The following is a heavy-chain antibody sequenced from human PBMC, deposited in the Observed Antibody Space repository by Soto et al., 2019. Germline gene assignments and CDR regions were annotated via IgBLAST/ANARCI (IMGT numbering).Heavy chain of an antibody. CDR1: GGSFSADY. D-gene: IGHD2-21*01. CDR3: GRRPKAMVVANF. CDR2: INHSGDT. V-gene: IGHV4-34*01. J-gene: IGHJ4*02. Sequence: QVRLQQWGAGLLKPSETLSLICAVSGGSFSADYWSWIRQSPGKGLEWMGEINHSGDTKYNPSLKSRVTMSVDTSKNQISLNVKSVTAADTAVYYCGRRPKAMVVANFWGQGTLVTVSS.